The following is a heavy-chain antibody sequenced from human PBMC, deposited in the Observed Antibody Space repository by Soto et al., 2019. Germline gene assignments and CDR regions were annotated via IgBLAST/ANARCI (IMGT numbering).Heavy chain of an antibody. CDR2: IYPGDSDT. CDR1: GYSFTSYW. V-gene: IGHV5-51*01. D-gene: IGHD5-18*01. J-gene: IGHJ6*02. CDR3: ARRGYSYGIYYYGMDV. Sequence: GESLKISCKGYGYSFTSYWIGWVRQMPGKGLEWMGIIYPGDSDTRYSPSFQGQVTISADKSISTAYLQWSSLKASDTAMYYCARRGYSYGIYYYGMDVWGQGTTVTVSS.